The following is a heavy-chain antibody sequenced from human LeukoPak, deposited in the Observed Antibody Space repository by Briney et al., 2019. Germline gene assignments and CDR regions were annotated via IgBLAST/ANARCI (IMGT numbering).Heavy chain of an antibody. CDR1: GFTFSK. V-gene: IGHV3-48*03. Sequence: GGSLRLSCAASGFTFSKMNWVRQAPGKGLEWVSYISSSGSTIYYADSVKGRFTISRDNAKNSLYLQMNSLRAEDTAVYYCAREASRFDPWGQGTLVTVSS. CDR3: AREASRFDP. J-gene: IGHJ5*02. CDR2: ISSSGSTI.